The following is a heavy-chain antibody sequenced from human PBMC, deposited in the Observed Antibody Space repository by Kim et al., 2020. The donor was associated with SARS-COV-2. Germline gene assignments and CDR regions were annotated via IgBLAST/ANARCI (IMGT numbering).Heavy chain of an antibody. CDR1: GGSISSYY. V-gene: IGHV4-59*01. CDR3: ARARDGVTGWFDP. J-gene: IGHJ5*02. Sequence: SETLSLTCTVSGGSISSYYWSWIRQPPGKGLEWIGYIYYSGSTNYNPSLKSRVTISVDTSKNQFSLKLSSVTAADTAVYYCARARDGVTGWFDPWGQGTLVTVSS. CDR2: IYYSGST.